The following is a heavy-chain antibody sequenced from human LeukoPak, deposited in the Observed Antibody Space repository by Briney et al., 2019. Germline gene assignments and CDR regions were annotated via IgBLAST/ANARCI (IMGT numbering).Heavy chain of an antibody. CDR3: VRDRQIDTAMGYYYYYGMDV. J-gene: IGHJ6*02. CDR2: IYYSGST. D-gene: IGHD5-18*01. CDR1: GGSISSYY. V-gene: IGHV4-59*01. Sequence: SETPSLTCTVSGGSISSYYWSWIRQPPGKGLEWIGYIYYSGSTNYNPSLKSRVTISVDTSKNQFSLKLSSVTAADTAVYYCVRDRQIDTAMGYYYYYGMDVWGQGTTVTVSS.